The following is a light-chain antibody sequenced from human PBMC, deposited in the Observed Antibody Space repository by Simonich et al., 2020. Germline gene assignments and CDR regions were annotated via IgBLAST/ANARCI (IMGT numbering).Light chain of an antibody. V-gene: IGLV6-57*03. J-gene: IGLJ2*01. CDR2: EDN. CDR3: QSYDSSNVV. Sequence: NFMITHPHSVSESPGKTITISCTRSSGSLASNYVQWYQQRPGSAPTTVAYEDNQRHSGVTDRFSGSIDSSSNSASLTISGLKTEDEADYYCQSYDSSNVVFGGGTKLTVL. CDR1: SGSLASNY.